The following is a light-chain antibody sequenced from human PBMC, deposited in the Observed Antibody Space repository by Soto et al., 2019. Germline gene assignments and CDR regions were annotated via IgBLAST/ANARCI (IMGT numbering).Light chain of an antibody. CDR2: DVT. Sequence: QSVLTQPASVSDSPGQSITISCTGSSSDVGGSDHVSWYQQHPGKAPKLMIYDVTNRPSGVSNRFSGSKSGNTASLTISGLQAEDEADYYCSSYTTTRTYVFGTGTKLTVL. CDR1: SSDVGGSDH. CDR3: SSYTTTRTYV. J-gene: IGLJ1*01. V-gene: IGLV2-14*01.